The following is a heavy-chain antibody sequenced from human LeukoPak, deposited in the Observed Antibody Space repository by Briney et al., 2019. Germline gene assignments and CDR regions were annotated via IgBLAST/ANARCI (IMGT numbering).Heavy chain of an antibody. CDR3: ARRCSGGSCYNY. V-gene: IGHV4-34*01. J-gene: IGHJ4*02. D-gene: IGHD2-15*01. CDR1: SGSFSGYY. Sequence: SETLSLTCAVYSGSFSGYYWSWIRQPPGKGLEWIGEINHSGSTNYTPSLKSRVTISVDTSKNQFSLKLSSVTAADTAVYYCARRCSGGSCYNYWGQGTLVTVSS. CDR2: INHSGST.